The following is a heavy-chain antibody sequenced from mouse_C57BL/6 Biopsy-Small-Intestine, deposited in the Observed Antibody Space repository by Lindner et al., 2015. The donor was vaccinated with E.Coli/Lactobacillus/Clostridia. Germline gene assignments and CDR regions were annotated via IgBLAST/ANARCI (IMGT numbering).Heavy chain of an antibody. Sequence: SVKVSCKASGGAFSRYAISWVRQAPGQGLEWMGGILPMFTTPKYAEKFQGRVTISADESTTTAYMELSSLRSDDTAMYYCATGSREEDYDSSGYLFDHWGQGTRVTVSS. CDR3: ATGSREEDYDSSGYLFDH. J-gene: IGHJ2*03. CDR2: ILPMFTTP. D-gene: IGHD2-4*01. V-gene: IGHV1-81*01. CDR1: GGAFSRYA.